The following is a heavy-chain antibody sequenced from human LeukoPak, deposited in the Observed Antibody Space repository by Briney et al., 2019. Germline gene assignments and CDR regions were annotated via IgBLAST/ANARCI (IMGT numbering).Heavy chain of an antibody. CDR1: GFTFSKYA. V-gene: IGHV3-53*01. D-gene: IGHD6-13*01. CDR3: ARGYSSSWYSWDY. Sequence: GGSLRLSCRASGFTFSKYAMTWVRQAPGKGLEWVSVIYSGGSTYYADSVKGRFTISRDISKNTLYLQMGSLRVEDTAVYYCARGYSSSWYSWDYWGQGTLVTVSS. CDR2: IYSGGST. J-gene: IGHJ4*02.